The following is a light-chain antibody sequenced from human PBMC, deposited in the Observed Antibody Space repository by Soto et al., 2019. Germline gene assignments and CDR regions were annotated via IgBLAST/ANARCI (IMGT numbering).Light chain of an antibody. V-gene: IGKV3-15*01. CDR3: QQYNFWPRT. J-gene: IGKJ1*01. CDR2: GAS. CDR1: QSVSSY. Sequence: IVLTQSPATLSLSPGERATLSCRASQSVSSYLAWYQQKPGQAPRLLITGASTRATGIPARFSGSGSGTDFTLTISSLQSEDFAVYYCQQYNFWPRTFGQGSMVDVK.